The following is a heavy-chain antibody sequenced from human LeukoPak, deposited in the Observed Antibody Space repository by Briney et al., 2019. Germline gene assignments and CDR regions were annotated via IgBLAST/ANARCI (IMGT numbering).Heavy chain of an antibody. D-gene: IGHD3-10*01. CDR2: IKHSSGDK. V-gene: IGHV1-46*01. J-gene: IGHJ4*02. CDR3: ARGAWFGELLTPVDY. Sequence: ASVTVSFTSSVYTFTSYYMHWVRHAPAPGLELMGIIKHSSGDKSYAQTFQGRVTMTRDTSTSTVYMELSGLRAEDTAVCYCARGAWFGELLTPVDYWGQGALVTVSS. CDR1: VYTFTSYY.